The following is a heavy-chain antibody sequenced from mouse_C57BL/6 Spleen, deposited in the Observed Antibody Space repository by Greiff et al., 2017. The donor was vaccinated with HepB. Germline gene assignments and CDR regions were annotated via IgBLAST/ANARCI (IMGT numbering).Heavy chain of an antibody. J-gene: IGHJ1*03. CDR1: GFTFSSYG. Sequence: EVKLVDSGGDLVKPGGSLKLSCAASGFTFSSYGMSWVRQTPDKRLEWVATISSGGSYTYYPDSVKGRFTISRDNAKNTLYLQMSSLKSEDTAMYYCARHNYSNYWYFDVWGTGTTVTVSS. CDR2: ISSGGSYT. V-gene: IGHV5-6*01. CDR3: ARHNYSNYWYFDV. D-gene: IGHD2-5*01.